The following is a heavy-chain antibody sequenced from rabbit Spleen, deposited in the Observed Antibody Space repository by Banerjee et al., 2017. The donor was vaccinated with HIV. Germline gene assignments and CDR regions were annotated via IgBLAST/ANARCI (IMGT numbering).Heavy chain of an antibody. Sequence: EESGGDLVKPGASLTLTCTASGVSFSDDSYMCWVRQAPGKGLEWIACIDAGSSGFTYFASWAKGRFTCSKTSSTTATLQMTRLTVADTATYFCARDTSSSFSSYGMDLWGQGTLVTVS. CDR2: IDAGSSGFT. V-gene: IGHV1S40*01. J-gene: IGHJ6*01. D-gene: IGHD1-1*01. CDR1: GVSFSDDSY. CDR3: ARDTSSSFSSYGMDL.